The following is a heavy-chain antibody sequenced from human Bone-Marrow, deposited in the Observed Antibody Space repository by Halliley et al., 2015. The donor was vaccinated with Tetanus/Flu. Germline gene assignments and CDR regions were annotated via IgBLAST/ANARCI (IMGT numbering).Heavy chain of an antibody. J-gene: IGHJ4*02. D-gene: IGHD6-6*01. CDR3: ARDFAGSSSAY. V-gene: IGHV3-33*01. CDR2: VWFDGSKQ. Sequence: LEWVAVVWFDGSKQYYADSVTGRFTISRVNSKNRMYLQMNSLRREDTALYYCARDFAGSSSAYWGQGTTVTVAS.